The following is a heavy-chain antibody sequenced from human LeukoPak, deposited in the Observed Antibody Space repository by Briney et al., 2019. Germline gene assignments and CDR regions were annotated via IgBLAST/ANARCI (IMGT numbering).Heavy chain of an antibody. V-gene: IGHV3-33*01. J-gene: IGHJ4*02. Sequence: GGSLRLSCSASGFTFSSYGMHWVRQAPGKGLEWVAVIWYDGSNKYYADSVKGRFTISRDNSKNTLYLQMNSLRAEDTAVYYCASQTRYFDYWGQGTLVTVSS. CDR2: IWYDGSNK. CDR1: GFTFSSYG. CDR3: ASQTRYFDY.